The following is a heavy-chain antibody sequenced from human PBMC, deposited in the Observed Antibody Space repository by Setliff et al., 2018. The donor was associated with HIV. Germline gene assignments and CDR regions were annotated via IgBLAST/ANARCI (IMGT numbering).Heavy chain of an antibody. CDR1: GFTFSNYG. CDR3: AKDPGLTSSWAIDY. V-gene: IGHV3-33*06. J-gene: IGHJ4*02. Sequence: GGSLRLSCAASGFTFSNYGMHWVRQAPGKGLEWVAVIWYDGSNKDYADSVKGRFTISRDNSKNTLYLQMNSLRAEDTAVYYCAKDPGLTSSWAIDYWGQGTLVTVSS. D-gene: IGHD6-13*01. CDR2: IWYDGSNK.